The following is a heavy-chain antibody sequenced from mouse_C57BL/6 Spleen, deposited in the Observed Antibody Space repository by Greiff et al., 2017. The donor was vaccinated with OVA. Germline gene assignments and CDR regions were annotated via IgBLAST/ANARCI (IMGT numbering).Heavy chain of an antibody. CDR2: ISDGGSYT. CDR3: ARDWGYGGYFDY. J-gene: IGHJ2*01. Sequence: EVKLVESGGGLVKPGGSLKLSCAASGFTFSSYAMSWVRQTPEKRLEWVATISDGGSYTYYPDNVKGRFTISRDNAKNNLYLQMSHLKSEDTARDCCARDWGYGGYFDYWGQGTTLTVSS. CDR1: GFTFSSYA. D-gene: IGHD2-14*01. V-gene: IGHV5-4*01.